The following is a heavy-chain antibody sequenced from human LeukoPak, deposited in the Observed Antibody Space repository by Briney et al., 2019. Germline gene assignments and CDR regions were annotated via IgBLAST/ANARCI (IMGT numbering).Heavy chain of an antibody. V-gene: IGHV3-33*01. CDR3: ARDPAWYYCSGGSCYNYYYYYGMDV. CDR1: GFTFSSYG. D-gene: IGHD2-15*01. Sequence: PGGSLRLSCAASGFTFSSYGMHWVRQAPGKGLEWVAVIWYDGSNKYYADSVKGRFTISRDNSKNTLYLQMNSLRAEDTAVYYCARDPAWYYCSGGSCYNYYYYYGMDVWGQGTTVTVSS. CDR2: IWYDGSNK. J-gene: IGHJ6*02.